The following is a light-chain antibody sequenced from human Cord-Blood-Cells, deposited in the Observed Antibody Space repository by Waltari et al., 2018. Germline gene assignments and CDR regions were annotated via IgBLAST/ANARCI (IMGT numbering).Light chain of an antibody. CDR1: QSISSY. CDR3: QQSYSTPYT. V-gene: IGKV1-39*01. CDR2: AAS. J-gene: IGKJ2*01. Sequence: DIQLPQSPSSLSASVGDRVPITCRASQSISSYLNWDQQKPGKAPKLLIYAASSLQSGVPSRFSGSGSGTDFTLTISSLQPEDFATDYCQQSYSTPYTFGQGTKLEIK.